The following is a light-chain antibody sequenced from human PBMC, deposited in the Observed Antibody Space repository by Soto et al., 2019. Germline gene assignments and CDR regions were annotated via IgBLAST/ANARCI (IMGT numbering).Light chain of an antibody. CDR2: DVS. V-gene: IGLV2-14*01. Sequence: QSALTQPASVSGSPGQSITISCTGTSSDVGGYNYVSWYQQHPGKAPKLMIYDVSNRPSGVSNRFSVSKSGNTASLTISGLQAEDEADYYYCSYTSSSTLYVFGTGTKVTVL. CDR3: CSYTSSSTLYV. J-gene: IGLJ1*01. CDR1: SSDVGGYNY.